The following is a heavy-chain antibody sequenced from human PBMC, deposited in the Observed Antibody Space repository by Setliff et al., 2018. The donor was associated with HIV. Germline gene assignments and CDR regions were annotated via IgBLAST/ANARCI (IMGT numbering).Heavy chain of an antibody. Sequence: ASVKVSCKASGYTFTSDYIHWVRQAPGQGLEWMGIINPAGNPTSYAQKFQGRVTITADTSTDTAYMELSSLRSEDTAVYYCATGLTGSLAYCGGDCYSWGQGTLVTVSS. CDR1: GYTFTSDY. J-gene: IGHJ5*02. CDR2: INPAGNPT. D-gene: IGHD2-21*02. CDR3: ATGLTGSLAYCGGDCYS. V-gene: IGHV1-46*01.